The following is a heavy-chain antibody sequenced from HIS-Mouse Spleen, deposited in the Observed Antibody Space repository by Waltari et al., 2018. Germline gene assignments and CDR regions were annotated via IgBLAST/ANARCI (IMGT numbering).Heavy chain of an antibody. V-gene: IGHV4-39*07. CDR2: IYYSGST. Sequence: QLQLQESGPGLVKPSETLSFTCTGSGGSISSSSYYWGWIRQPPGKGLGWIGRIYYSGSTYYNPSLKSRVTISVDTSKNQFSLKLSSVTAADTAVYYCAREIPYSSSWYDWYFDLWGRGTLVTVSS. J-gene: IGHJ2*01. D-gene: IGHD6-13*01. CDR3: AREIPYSSSWYDWYFDL. CDR1: GGSISSSSYY.